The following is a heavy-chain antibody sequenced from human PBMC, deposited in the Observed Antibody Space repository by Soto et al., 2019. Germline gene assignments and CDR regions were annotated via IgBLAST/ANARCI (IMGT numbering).Heavy chain of an antibody. CDR2: ISWNSGSI. V-gene: IGHV3-9*01. Sequence: GGSLRLSCAASGFTFDDYAMHWVRQAPGKGLEWVSGISWNSGSIGYADSVKGRFTISRDNAKNSLYLQMNSLRAEDTALYYCAKDEPITAYDILTGPIDYWGQGTLVTVSS. CDR1: GFTFDDYA. D-gene: IGHD3-9*01. CDR3: AKDEPITAYDILTGPIDY. J-gene: IGHJ4*02.